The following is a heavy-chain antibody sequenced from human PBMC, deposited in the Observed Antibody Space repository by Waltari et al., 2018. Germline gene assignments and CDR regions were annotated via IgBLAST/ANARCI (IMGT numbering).Heavy chain of an antibody. J-gene: IGHJ5*02. CDR2: MNPNSGNT. D-gene: IGHD6-19*01. V-gene: IGHV1-8*01. Sequence: NWVRRATGQGLEGMGWMNPNSGNTGYAQKFQGRVTMTRNTSISTAYMELSSLRSEDTAVYYGARGLAGSPWGQGTLVTVSS. CDR3: ARGLAGSP.